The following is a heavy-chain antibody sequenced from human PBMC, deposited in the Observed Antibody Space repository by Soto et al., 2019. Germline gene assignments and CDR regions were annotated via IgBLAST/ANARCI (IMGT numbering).Heavy chain of an antibody. Sequence: QVQLQESGPGLVKPSQTLSLTCTVSGGSISSGGYYWSWIRQHPGKGLEWIGYIYYSGSTYYNPSLKSRVTISVDTSKNQFSLKLSSVTAADTAVYYCARDTVEGQSGDYYYYGMDVWGQGTTVTVSS. CDR2: IYYSGST. V-gene: IGHV4-31*03. CDR3: ARDTVEGQSGDYYYYGMDV. CDR1: GGSISSGGYY. D-gene: IGHD2-8*02. J-gene: IGHJ6*02.